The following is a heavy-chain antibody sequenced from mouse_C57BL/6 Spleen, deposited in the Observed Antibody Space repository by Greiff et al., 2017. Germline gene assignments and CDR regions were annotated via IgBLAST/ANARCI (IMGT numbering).Heavy chain of an antibody. CDR2: IYPSDSET. CDR1: GYTFTSYW. Sequence: QVQLQQPGAELVRPGSSVKLSCKASGYTFTSYWMDWVKQRPGQGLEWIGNIYPSDSETHYNQKFKDKATLTVDKSSSTAYMKLSSLTSEDSAVYYCARDGYNWYCDVWGTGTTVTVSS. CDR3: ARDGYNWYCDV. D-gene: IGHD2-3*01. J-gene: IGHJ1*03. V-gene: IGHV1-61*01.